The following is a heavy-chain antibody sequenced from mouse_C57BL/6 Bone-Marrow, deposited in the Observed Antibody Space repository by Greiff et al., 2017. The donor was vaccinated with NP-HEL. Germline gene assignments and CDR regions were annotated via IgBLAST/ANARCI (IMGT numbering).Heavy chain of an antibody. CDR1: RYAFSSSW. CDR2: IYPGDGDT. J-gene: IGHJ3*01. V-gene: IGHV1-82*01. CDR3: ARSPLAY. Sequence: VQLQQSGPELVKPGASVKISCKASRYAFSSSWMNWVKQRPGKGLEWIGRIYPGDGDTNYNGKFKGKATLTADKSSSTAYMQLSSLTSEDSAVYFCARSPLAYWGQGTLVTVSA.